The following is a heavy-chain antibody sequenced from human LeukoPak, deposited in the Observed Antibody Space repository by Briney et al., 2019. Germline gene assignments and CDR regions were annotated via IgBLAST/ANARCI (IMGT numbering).Heavy chain of an antibody. CDR1: GFTFSTYP. J-gene: IGHJ4*02. Sequence: PGGSLRLSCAASGFTFSTYPMHWVRQAPGKGLEWVAVVADDGKDKHYVESVKGRFTISRDNSKNTLYLQMNSLRVEDTAVYYCARDRHIAGAGYYFDYWGRGTLVTVSS. CDR2: VADDGKDK. CDR3: ARDRHIAGAGYYFDY. D-gene: IGHD2-21*01. V-gene: IGHV3-30*04.